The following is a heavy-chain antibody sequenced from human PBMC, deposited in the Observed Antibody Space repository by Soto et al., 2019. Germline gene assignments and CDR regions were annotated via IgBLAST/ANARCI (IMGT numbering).Heavy chain of an antibody. CDR2: ISGSGSVT. J-gene: IGHJ3*02. V-gene: IGHV3-23*01. CDR1: GSPFCRSA. Sequence: GGSLRFSCAASGSPFCRSAMTWDRTPPGKGLEWVSAISGSGSVTYYTSSVRGRFTISRDNSRNTLYLQMNNLRAEDTAVYYCSRNTSGRQGSTLDIWGQGTMVTVSS. D-gene: IGHD6-19*01. CDR3: SRNTSGRQGSTLDI.